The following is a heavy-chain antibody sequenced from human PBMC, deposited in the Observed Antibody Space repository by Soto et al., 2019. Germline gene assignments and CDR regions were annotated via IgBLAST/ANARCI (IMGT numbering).Heavy chain of an antibody. D-gene: IGHD4-17*01. CDR2: IHYSGST. CDR1: GGSISSSY. V-gene: IGHV4-59*01. CDR3: ARYYGDRTAFAI. Sequence: SETLSLTCTVSGGSISSSYWICVRQPPGRGLEWIAYIHYSGSTNYNPSLKSRVTISVDTSKNQFSLKLTSVTAADTAVYYCARYYGDRTAFAIWGQGTIVTVSS. J-gene: IGHJ3*02.